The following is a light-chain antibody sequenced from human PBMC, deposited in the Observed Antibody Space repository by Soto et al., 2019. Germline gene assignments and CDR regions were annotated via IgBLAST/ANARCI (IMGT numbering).Light chain of an antibody. CDR1: QSISNY. J-gene: IGKJ2*01. Sequence: DIQMTQSPSSLSASVGDRVTITCRASQSISNYLNWYQHKPGKAPNILIYAASTLQSGVPSRFSGSRSGTDFTLTITHLQPEDFASYYCQKSYSSHPPFGQGTKLEIK. CDR2: AAS. V-gene: IGKV1-39*01. CDR3: QKSYSSHPP.